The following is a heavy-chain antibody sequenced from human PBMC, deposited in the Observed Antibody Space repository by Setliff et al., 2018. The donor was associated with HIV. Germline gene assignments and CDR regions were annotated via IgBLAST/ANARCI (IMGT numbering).Heavy chain of an antibody. J-gene: IGHJ5*01. V-gene: IGHV3-23*01. Sequence: PGGSLRLSCAASGFTFSFYSMSWVRQAPGKGLEWVSAISGSGASTYYADSVKGRFTISRHNFKNSLYLQMNSLRAEDTAVYYCARPLLRTNTVYGILGNWFDSWGRGTLVTVSS. D-gene: IGHD2-8*01. CDR1: GFTFSFYS. CDR2: ISGSGAST. CDR3: ARPLLRTNTVYGILGNWFDS.